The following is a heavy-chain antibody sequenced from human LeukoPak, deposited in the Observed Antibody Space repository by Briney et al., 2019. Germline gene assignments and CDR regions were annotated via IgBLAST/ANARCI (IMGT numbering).Heavy chain of an antibody. J-gene: IGHJ4*02. CDR1: GFSFGDYA. D-gene: IGHD6-19*01. CDR3: ARETLAGFDY. V-gene: IGHV3-53*01. CDR2: IYSGGTT. Sequence: GGSLRLSCTASGFSFGDYAMSWVRQGAGKGLEWVSVIYSGGTTYYADSVKGRFTTSRDNSKNTLYLQMNSLRAEDTAIYYCARETLAGFDYWGQGTLVTVSS.